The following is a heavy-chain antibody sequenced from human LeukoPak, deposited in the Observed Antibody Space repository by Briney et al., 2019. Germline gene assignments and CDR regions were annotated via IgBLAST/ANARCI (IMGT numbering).Heavy chain of an antibody. CDR2: IIPIFGTA. CDR1: GGTFSSYA. D-gene: IGHD3-3*01. Sequence: GASVKVSCKASGGTFSSYAISWVRQAPGQGLEWMGGIIPIFGTANYAQKFQGRVTITADESTSTAYMELSSLRSEDTAVYYCASGGAPITIFGVVIIPPDYWGQGTLVTVSS. J-gene: IGHJ4*02. V-gene: IGHV1-69*13. CDR3: ASGGAPITIFGVVIIPPDY.